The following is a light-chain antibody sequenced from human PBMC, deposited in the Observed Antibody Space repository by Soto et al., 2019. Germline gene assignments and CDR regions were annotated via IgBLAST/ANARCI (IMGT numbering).Light chain of an antibody. CDR3: QQYNNWPRT. Sequence: EIVLTQSPGTLSLSPGERATLSCRASQSVSSDLAWYHQKPGQAPRLLIYGASTRATGIPARFSGSGSGTEFTLTTNSLQSEDFAVYYCQQYNNWPRTFGQGTKVDI. V-gene: IGKV3-15*01. CDR1: QSVSSD. J-gene: IGKJ1*01. CDR2: GAS.